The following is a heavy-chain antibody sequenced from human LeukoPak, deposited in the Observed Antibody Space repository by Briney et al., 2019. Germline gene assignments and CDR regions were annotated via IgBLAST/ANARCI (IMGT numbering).Heavy chain of an antibody. Sequence: PGGSLRLSCSASGFTFSNFWMHWVRQTPGKGLVWVSHIRSDGSNPGYADSVKGRFTISRDNAKSTLYLLMNSLRAEDTALYYRVGDLPGIGIDYWGQGTLVAVSS. CDR1: GFTFSNFW. D-gene: IGHD2-15*01. CDR3: VGDLPGIGIDY. V-gene: IGHV3-74*01. J-gene: IGHJ4*02. CDR2: IRSDGSNP.